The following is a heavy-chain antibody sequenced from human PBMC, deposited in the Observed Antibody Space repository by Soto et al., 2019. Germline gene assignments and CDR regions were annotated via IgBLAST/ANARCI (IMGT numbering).Heavy chain of an antibody. J-gene: IGHJ6*02. Sequence: QVQLVESGGGVVQPGRSLRLSCAASGFTFSSYAMHWVRQAPGKGLEWVAVISYDGSNKYYADSVKGRFTISRDNSKNTLYLQMNSLRAEDTAVYYCARELYYYDSSGYYHYYYYDMDVWGQGTTVTVSS. CDR1: GFTFSSYA. V-gene: IGHV3-30-3*01. D-gene: IGHD3-22*01. CDR3: ARELYYYDSSGYYHYYYYDMDV. CDR2: ISYDGSNK.